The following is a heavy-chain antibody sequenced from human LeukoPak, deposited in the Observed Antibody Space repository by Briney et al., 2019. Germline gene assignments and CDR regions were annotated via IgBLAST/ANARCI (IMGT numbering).Heavy chain of an antibody. CDR1: GYTFTTYG. Sequence: GASVKVSCXASGYTFTTYGISWVRQAHGQGLEWMGWISVYNGNTNYAQKLQGRVTMTTDTSTSTAYMELRSLRSDDTAVYYCARTKDFGVVTYYFDYWGQGTLVTVSS. V-gene: IGHV1-18*01. CDR2: ISVYNGNT. J-gene: IGHJ4*02. D-gene: IGHD3-3*01. CDR3: ARTKDFGVVTYYFDY.